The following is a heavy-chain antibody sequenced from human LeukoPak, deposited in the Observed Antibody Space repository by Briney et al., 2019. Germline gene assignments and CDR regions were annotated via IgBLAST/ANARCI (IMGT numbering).Heavy chain of an antibody. CDR3: ARSGYGDCIDY. D-gene: IGHD4-17*01. CDR1: GFTVSSNY. Sequence: GGSLRLSCAASGFTVSSNYMSWVRQAPGKGLEWVSVIYSGGSTYYADSVKGRFTISRDNSKNTLYLQMNSLRAEDTAVYYCARSGYGDCIDYWGQGTLVTVSS. J-gene: IGHJ4*02. CDR2: IYSGGST. V-gene: IGHV3-53*01.